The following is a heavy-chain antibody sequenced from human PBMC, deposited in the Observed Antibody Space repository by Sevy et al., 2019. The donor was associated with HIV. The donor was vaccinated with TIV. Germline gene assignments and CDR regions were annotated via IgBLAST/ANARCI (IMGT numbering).Heavy chain of an antibody. CDR3: ARGGRELNYKQSGYFQH. CDR1: GFTFSSYS. CDR2: ISISSYI. Sequence: GGSLRLSCAASGFTFSSYSMNWVRQAPGKGLEWVSSISISSYIYYADSVKGRFTISRDNAKNSLYLQMNSLRAEDTAVYYCARGGRELNYKQSGYFQHWGQGTLVTVSS. J-gene: IGHJ1*01. V-gene: IGHV3-21*01. D-gene: IGHD1-26*01.